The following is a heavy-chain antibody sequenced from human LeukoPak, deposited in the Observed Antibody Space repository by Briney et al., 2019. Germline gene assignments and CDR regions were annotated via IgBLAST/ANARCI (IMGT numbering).Heavy chain of an antibody. CDR2: INGDGSSA. V-gene: IGHV3-74*01. CDR3: AKEGYLRKSFGSLLPVAVRPRYFDL. D-gene: IGHD6-19*01. CDR1: GFTFNSHW. Sequence: PGGSLRLSCAASGFTFNSHWMHWVRQAPGKGLVWVSRINGDGSSATYADSVKGRFTISRDNSKNTLYLQMNSLRAEDTALYFCAKEGYLRKSFGSLLPVAVRPRYFDLWGRGTLVTVSS. J-gene: IGHJ2*01.